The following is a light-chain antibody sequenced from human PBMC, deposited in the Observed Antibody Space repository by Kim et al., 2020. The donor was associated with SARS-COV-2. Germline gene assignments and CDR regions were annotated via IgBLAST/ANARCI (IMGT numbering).Light chain of an antibody. V-gene: IGLV2-14*03. J-gene: IGLJ1*01. CDR1: SSDVGGYNY. CDR2: DVS. Sequence: QSALTQPASVSGSPGQSITISCTGTSSDVGGYNYVSWYQQHPGKAPKLMIYDVSNRPTVVSNRFSGSKSGNTASLTISGLQAEDEADYYCSSYTSSSPIQFSGAGTKVT. CDR3: SSYTSSSPIQF.